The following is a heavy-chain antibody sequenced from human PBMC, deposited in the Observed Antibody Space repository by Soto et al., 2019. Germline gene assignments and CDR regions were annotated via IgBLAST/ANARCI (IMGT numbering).Heavy chain of an antibody. CDR2: IWYDGSNK. CDR1: GFTFSSYG. V-gene: IGHV3-33*01. Sequence: GGSLRLSCAASGFTFSSYGMHWVRQAPGKGLEWVAVIWYDGSNKYYADSVKGRFTISRDNSKNTLYLQMNSLRAEDTAVYYCARGVAVGSWGDYYYYMDVWGKGTTVTVSS. J-gene: IGHJ6*03. CDR3: ARGVAVGSWGDYYYYMDV. D-gene: IGHD3-16*01.